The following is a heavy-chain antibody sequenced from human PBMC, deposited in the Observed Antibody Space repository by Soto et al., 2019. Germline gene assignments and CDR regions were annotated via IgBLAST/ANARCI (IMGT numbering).Heavy chain of an antibody. V-gene: IGHV3-11*01. CDR1: GFTFSDYY. CDR2: ISSSGSTI. J-gene: IGHJ6*02. D-gene: IGHD3-3*01. CDR3: ARGGRITIFGVVTPFYYGMDV. Sequence: QVQLVESGGGLVKPGGSLRLSCAASGFTFSDYYMSWIRQAPGKGLEWVSYISSSGSTIYYADSVKGRFTISRDNVKNSLYLQMNSLRAEDTAVYCCARGGRITIFGVVTPFYYGMDVWGQGTTVTISS.